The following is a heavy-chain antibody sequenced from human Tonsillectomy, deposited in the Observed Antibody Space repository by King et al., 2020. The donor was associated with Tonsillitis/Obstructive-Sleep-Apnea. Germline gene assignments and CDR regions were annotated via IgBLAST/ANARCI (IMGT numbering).Heavy chain of an antibody. J-gene: IGHJ4*02. V-gene: IGHV3-48*02. CDR1: GFTFNTYS. Sequence: VQLVESGGGLVQPGGSLRLSCAASGFTFNTYSMNWVRQAPGKGLEWVSYIKSISVFIYYAESVKGRFTIYRDNAKNSLYLQMNSLRDEDTAVYYCARSLTFDYWGQGTLVTVSS. CDR3: ARSLTFDY. CDR2: IKSISVFI.